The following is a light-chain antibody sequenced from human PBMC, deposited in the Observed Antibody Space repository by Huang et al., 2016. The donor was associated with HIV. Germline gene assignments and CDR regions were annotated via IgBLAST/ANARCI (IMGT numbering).Light chain of an antibody. V-gene: IGKV1-8*01. CDR1: QAISSY. CDR3: QQYYTYPRT. J-gene: IGKJ1*01. CDR2: AAS. Sequence: AIRITQSPSSLSASTGDRVTITCRASQAISSYLAWYQQEPGRAPRLLIYAASTLQSGVPSRFSGSGSGADFTLTISGLQSEDFATYYCQQYYTYPRTFGQGTKLEIK.